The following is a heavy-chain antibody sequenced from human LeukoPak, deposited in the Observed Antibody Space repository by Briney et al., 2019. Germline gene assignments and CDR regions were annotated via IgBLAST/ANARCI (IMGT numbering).Heavy chain of an antibody. J-gene: IGHJ4*02. CDR2: IKQDGSEK. D-gene: IGHD3-9*01. Sequence: GGSLRLSCAASGFTFSSYWMSWVRQAPGKGLEWVANIKQDGSEKYYVDSVKGRFTISRDNAKNSLYLQMNSLRAEDTAVYYCARDARYFDWSLSRYFDYWGQGTLVTVSS. V-gene: IGHV3-7*01. CDR1: GFTFSSYW. CDR3: ARDARYFDWSLSRYFDY.